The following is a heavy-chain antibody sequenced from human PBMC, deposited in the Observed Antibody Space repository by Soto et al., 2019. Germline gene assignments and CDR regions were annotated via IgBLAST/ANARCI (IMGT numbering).Heavy chain of an antibody. V-gene: IGHV5-10-1*01. D-gene: IGHD5-18*01. CDR1: GYRFTSYW. CDR2: IDPSDSYT. Sequence: PGASLKISCKGSGYRFTSYWIRWVRQMPGKGLEWMGRIDPSDSYTNYSPSFQGHVTISADKSISTAYLQWSSLKASDTAMYYCARTSMQSRGYSYGHGGMDVWGQGTTLTVSS. J-gene: IGHJ6*02. CDR3: ARTSMQSRGYSYGHGGMDV.